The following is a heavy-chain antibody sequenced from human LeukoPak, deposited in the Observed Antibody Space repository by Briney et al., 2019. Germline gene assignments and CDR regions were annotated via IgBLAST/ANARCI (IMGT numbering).Heavy chain of an antibody. Sequence: GASVKVSCKASGYTFTGYYMHWVRQAPGQGLEWMGWINPNSGGTNYAQKFQGRVTMTRDASISTAYMELSRLRSDDTAVYYCACGYCTNGVCYWPYWGQGTLVTVSS. D-gene: IGHD2-8*01. CDR3: ACGYCTNGVCYWPY. CDR2: INPNSGGT. V-gene: IGHV1-2*02. CDR1: GYTFTGYY. J-gene: IGHJ4*02.